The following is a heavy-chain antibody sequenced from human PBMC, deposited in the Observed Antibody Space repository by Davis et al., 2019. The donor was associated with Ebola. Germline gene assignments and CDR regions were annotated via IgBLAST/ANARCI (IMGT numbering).Heavy chain of an antibody. CDR3: AINLWFRESYFDY. CDR2: IYPGDSDT. D-gene: IGHD3-10*01. CDR1: GYSFTSYW. J-gene: IGHJ4*02. V-gene: IGHV5-51*01. Sequence: PGGSLRLSCKGSGYSFTSYWIGWVRQMPGKGLEWMGIIYPGDSDTRYSPSFQGQVTISADKSISTAYLQWSSLKASDTAMYYCAINLWFRESYFDYWGQGTLVTVSS.